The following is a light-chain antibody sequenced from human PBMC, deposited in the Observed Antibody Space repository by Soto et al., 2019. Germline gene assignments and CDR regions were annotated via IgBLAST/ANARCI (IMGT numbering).Light chain of an antibody. Sequence: DIQMTQSPSTLSASVGERVTITCRASQSVSNWLAWYQQKPGKAPKLLIYDVSSLESGVPSRFSGSGSGTEFILTISSLQPDDFATYYCQKYNSAPRTFGQGTKVDIK. CDR3: QKYNSAPRT. CDR2: DVS. V-gene: IGKV1-5*01. CDR1: QSVSNW. J-gene: IGKJ1*01.